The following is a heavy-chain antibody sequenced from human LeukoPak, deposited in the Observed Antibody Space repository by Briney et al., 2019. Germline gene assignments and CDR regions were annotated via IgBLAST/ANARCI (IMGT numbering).Heavy chain of an antibody. CDR1: GFTFSSYS. CDR3: ARVRIVVVPAAPYYYYYMDV. D-gene: IGHD2-2*01. J-gene: IGHJ6*03. Sequence: GGSLRLSXAASGFTFSSYSMNWVRQAPGKGLEWVSYISSSSSTIYYADSVKGRFTISRDNAKNSLYLQMNSLRAEDTAVYYCARVRIVVVPAAPYYYYYMDVWGKGTTVTVSS. V-gene: IGHV3-48*01. CDR2: ISSSSSTI.